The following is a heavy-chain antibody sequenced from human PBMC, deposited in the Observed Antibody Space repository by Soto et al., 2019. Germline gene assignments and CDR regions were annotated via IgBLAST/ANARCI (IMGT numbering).Heavy chain of an antibody. J-gene: IGHJ6*02. D-gene: IGHD7-27*01. Sequence: SLKISCKGSGYSFTSYWISWVRQMPGKGLEWMGRIDPSDSYTNYSPSFQGHVTISADKSISTAYLQWSSLRSDDTAVYYCARDEGSYWGFPYYYGMDVWGQGTTVTVSS. V-gene: IGHV5-10-1*01. CDR1: GYSFTSYW. CDR3: ARDEGSYWGFPYYYGMDV. CDR2: IDPSDSYT.